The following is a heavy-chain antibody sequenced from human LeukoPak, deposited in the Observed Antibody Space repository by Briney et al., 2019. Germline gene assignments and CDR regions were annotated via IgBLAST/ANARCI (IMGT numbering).Heavy chain of an antibody. Sequence: GRSLRLSCAASGFTFSNYAMHWVRQAPGKGLEWVTVISYDGTNKYYADSVKGRFTISRDNSKNTLYLQMNSLRTEDTAVYYCARDAVVRDCSSTSCPPTYWGQGTLVTVSS. CDR2: ISYDGTNK. D-gene: IGHD2-2*01. CDR3: ARDAVVRDCSSTSCPPTY. J-gene: IGHJ4*02. V-gene: IGHV3-30*04. CDR1: GFTFSNYA.